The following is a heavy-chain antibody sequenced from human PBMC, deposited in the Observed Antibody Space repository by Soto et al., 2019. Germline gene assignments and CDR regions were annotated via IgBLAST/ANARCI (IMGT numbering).Heavy chain of an antibody. CDR3: VKDVENGDYVRGVFDI. V-gene: IGHV3-23*01. CDR1: GFTFSTYG. D-gene: IGHD4-17*01. J-gene: IGHJ3*02. CDR2: ISSSGDST. Sequence: EVQLLESGGDLVQPGGSLRLSCAASGFTFSTYGMGWVRQAPGRGLEWVSAISSSGDSTYYADSVKGRFTISRDNSKNTLFLQVNTLRAEDTAVYYCVKDVENGDYVRGVFDIWGQGTLVTVSS.